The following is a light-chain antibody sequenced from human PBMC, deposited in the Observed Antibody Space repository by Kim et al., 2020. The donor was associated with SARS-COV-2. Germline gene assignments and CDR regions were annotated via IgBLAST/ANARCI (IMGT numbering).Light chain of an antibody. CDR1: RFNIGGRFD. V-gene: IGLV1-40*01. CDR3: QSYDSSLSASV. J-gene: IGLJ7*01. Sequence: QRVPISCTGGRFNIGGRFDVHWYQHLPGAVPKLLIYNNNNRPSGVPERFSGSKSGTSASLAITGLQAEDEAVYYCQSYDSSLSASVFGGGTQLTVL. CDR2: NNN.